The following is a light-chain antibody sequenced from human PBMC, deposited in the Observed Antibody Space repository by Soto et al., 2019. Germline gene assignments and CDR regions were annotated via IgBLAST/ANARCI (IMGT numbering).Light chain of an antibody. J-gene: IGLJ2*01. V-gene: IGLV2-8*01. Sequence: QSALTQPPSASGSPGQSVTISCTGTSSDVGGYNYVSWYQHHPGRAPKLMIYDVTKRPSGVPDRFSGSRSGNTASLTVSGLQAEDEADYYCSSYAGTSNVVFGGGTKVTVL. CDR1: SSDVGGYNY. CDR3: SSYAGTSNVV. CDR2: DVT.